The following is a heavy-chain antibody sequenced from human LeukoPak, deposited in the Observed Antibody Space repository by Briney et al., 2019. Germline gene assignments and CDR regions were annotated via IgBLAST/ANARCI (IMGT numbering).Heavy chain of an antibody. CDR1: GYSISSGYY. CDR3: ARVRGYCSSTICYRYYFDY. Sequence: SETLSLTCTVSGYSISSGYYWGWIRQPPGKGLEWIGTIYHSGSTYYNPSLKSRVTVSVDTSKNQFSLKLTSVTAADTAVYYCARVRGYCSSTICYRYYFDYWGQGTLVTVSS. CDR2: IYHSGST. D-gene: IGHD2-2*01. V-gene: IGHV4-38-2*02. J-gene: IGHJ4*02.